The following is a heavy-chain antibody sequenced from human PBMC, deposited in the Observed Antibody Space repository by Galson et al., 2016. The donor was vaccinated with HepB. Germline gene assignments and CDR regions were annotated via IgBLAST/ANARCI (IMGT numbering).Heavy chain of an antibody. CDR3: TRDFDY. CDR1: GDSVSSNTAS. CDR2: TYYRSKWIN. J-gene: IGHJ4*02. Sequence: AISGDSVSSNTASWNWIRQSPSRGFEWLGRTYYRSKWINEYAVSVKSRITINPDTSENQLSLQLNSVTPEDTAVYYCTRDFDYWGQGTLVTVYS. V-gene: IGHV6-1*01.